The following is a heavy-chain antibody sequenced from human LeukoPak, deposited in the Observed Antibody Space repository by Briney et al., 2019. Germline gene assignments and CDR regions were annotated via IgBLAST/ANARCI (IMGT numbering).Heavy chain of an antibody. J-gene: IGHJ4*02. V-gene: IGHV3-48*01. Sequence: GGSLRLSCAASGFTFSSYSMNWVRQAPGKGLEWVSYISSSSTIYYAGSVKGRFTISRDNAKNSLYLQMNSLRAEDTAVYYCARDEPYYDILTGYYMALDYWGQGTLVTVSS. CDR2: ISSSSTI. CDR3: ARDEPYYDILTGYYMALDY. D-gene: IGHD3-9*01. CDR1: GFTFSSYS.